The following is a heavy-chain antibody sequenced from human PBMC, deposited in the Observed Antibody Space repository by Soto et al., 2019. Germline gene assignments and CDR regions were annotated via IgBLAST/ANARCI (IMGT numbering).Heavy chain of an antibody. CDR3: AISPWVAAAAPSNRGGMDV. Sequence: SETLSLTCTVSGGSISSSSYYWGWIRQPPGKGLEWIGSIYYSGSTYYNPSLKSRVTISVDTSKNQFSLKLSSVTTADTAVYYCAISPWVAAAAPSNRGGMDVWGQGTTVTVSS. J-gene: IGHJ6*02. CDR1: GGSISSSSYY. CDR2: IYYSGST. V-gene: IGHV4-39*01. D-gene: IGHD6-13*01.